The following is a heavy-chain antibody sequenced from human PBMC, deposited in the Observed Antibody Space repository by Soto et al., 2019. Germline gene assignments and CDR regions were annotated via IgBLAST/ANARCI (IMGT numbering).Heavy chain of an antibody. J-gene: IGHJ3*02. CDR1: GYTFTGYY. CDR2: INPNSGGT. CDR3: ATTRKYYYDTNGYDACDI. V-gene: IGHV1-2*04. Sequence: GASVKVSCKASGYTFTGYYMHWVRQAPGQGFEWMGWINPNSGGTNYAQRFQGWVTMTRDTSISTAYMELSRLRSDDTAVYFCATTRKYYYDTNGYDACDIWGQGTMGTVSS. D-gene: IGHD3-22*01.